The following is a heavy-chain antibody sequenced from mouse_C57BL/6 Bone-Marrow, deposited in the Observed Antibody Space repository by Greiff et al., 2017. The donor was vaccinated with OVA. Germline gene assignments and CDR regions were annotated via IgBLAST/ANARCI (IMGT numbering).Heavy chain of an antibody. V-gene: IGHV5-12*01. Sequence: EVQRVESGGGLVQPGGSLKLSCAASGFTFSDYYMYWVRQTPEKRLEWVAYISNGGGSTYYPDTVKGRFTISRDNAKNTLYLQMSRLKSEDTAMYYCARGDSSGYYFDYWGQGTTLTVSS. CDR3: ARGDSSGYYFDY. D-gene: IGHD3-2*02. CDR1: GFTFSDYY. J-gene: IGHJ2*01. CDR2: ISNGGGST.